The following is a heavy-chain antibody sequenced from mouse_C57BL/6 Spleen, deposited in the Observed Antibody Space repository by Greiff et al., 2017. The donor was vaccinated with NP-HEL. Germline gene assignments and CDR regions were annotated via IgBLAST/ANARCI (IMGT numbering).Heavy chain of an antibody. CDR3: ARDSDSNPYDY. CDR2: ISDGGSYT. J-gene: IGHJ2*01. D-gene: IGHD2-5*01. CDR1: GFTFSSYA. V-gene: IGHV5-4*01. Sequence: EVKLMESGGGLVKPGGSLKLSCAASGFTFSSYAMSWVRQTPEKRLEWVATISDGGSYTYYPDNVKGRFTISRDNAKNNLYLQMSHLKSEDTAMYYCARDSDSNPYDYWGQGTTLTVSS.